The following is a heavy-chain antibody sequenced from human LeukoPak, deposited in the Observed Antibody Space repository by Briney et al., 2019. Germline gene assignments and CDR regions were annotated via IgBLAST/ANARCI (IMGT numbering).Heavy chain of an antibody. J-gene: IGHJ4*02. V-gene: IGHV3-74*01. CDR2: INTDGSTI. CDR3: ARVLRFLEWLNPPDY. Sequence: GGSLRLSCAPSGFTFSSYWMHWVRQAPGKGLVWVSRINTDGSTITYADSVKGRFTISRDNAKNTLYLQMNSLRAEDTAVYYCARVLRFLEWLNPPDYWGQGTLVTVSS. D-gene: IGHD3-3*01. CDR1: GFTFSSYW.